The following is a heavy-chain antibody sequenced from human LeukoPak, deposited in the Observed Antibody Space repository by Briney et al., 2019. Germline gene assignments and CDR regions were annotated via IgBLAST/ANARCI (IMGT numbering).Heavy chain of an antibody. CDR1: GFTFSNNA. V-gene: IGHV3-23*01. CDR3: AKDSKLLWFGELSNYYYYYGMDV. CDR2: TSTSGGSA. Sequence: GGSLRLSCAASGFTFSNNAMSWVRQAPGKGLEWVSATSTSGGSAYYADSVKGRFTISRDNSKNTLYLQMNSLRAEDTAVYYCAKDSKLLWFGELSNYYYYYGMDVWGQGTTVTVSS. D-gene: IGHD3-10*01. J-gene: IGHJ6*02.